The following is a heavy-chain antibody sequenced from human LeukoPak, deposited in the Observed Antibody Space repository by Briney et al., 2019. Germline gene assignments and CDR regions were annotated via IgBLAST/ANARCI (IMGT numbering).Heavy chain of an antibody. J-gene: IGHJ4*02. CDR3: AKGPHATVVAPGRGFDY. CDR2: ITGSGGRT. Sequence: GGSLRLSCAASGFTFSSYAMIWVRQAPGKGLEWVSGITGSGGRTFYADSLKGRFTISRDNSKNTLYLQMKSLRAEDTAAYYCAKGPHATVVAPGRGFDYWGQGTLVTVSS. V-gene: IGHV3-23*01. CDR1: GFTFSSYA. D-gene: IGHD4-23*01.